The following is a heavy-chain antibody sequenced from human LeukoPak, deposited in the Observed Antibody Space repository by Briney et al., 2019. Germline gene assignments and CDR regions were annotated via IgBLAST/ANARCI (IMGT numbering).Heavy chain of an antibody. Sequence: SETLSLTCTVSGGSISSGGYYWSWIRQHPGKGLEWIGYIYYSGSTYYNPSLKSRVTISVGTSKNQFSLKLSSVTAADTAVYYCARVGSDILTGYGAFDIWGQGTMVTVSS. J-gene: IGHJ3*02. V-gene: IGHV4-31*03. D-gene: IGHD3-9*01. CDR1: GGSISSGGYY. CDR2: IYYSGST. CDR3: ARVGSDILTGYGAFDI.